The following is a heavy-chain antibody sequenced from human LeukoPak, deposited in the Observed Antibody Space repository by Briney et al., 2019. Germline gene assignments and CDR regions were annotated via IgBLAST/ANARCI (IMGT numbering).Heavy chain of an antibody. CDR1: GFTLSSYS. CDR2: IAGNGDNT. Sequence: GGSLRLSCAVSGFTLSSYSMHWVRQAPGKGLEFVAAIAGNGDNTYYANSVKGRFTISRDISKNTLYLQMGSPRAEDMAVYYCARVGNYGSAFDIWGQGTMVTFSS. CDR3: ARVGNYGSAFDI. D-gene: IGHD4-17*01. J-gene: IGHJ3*02. V-gene: IGHV3-64*01.